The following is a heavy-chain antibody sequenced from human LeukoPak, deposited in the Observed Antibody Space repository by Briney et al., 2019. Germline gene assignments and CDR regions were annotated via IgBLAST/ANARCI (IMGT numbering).Heavy chain of an antibody. CDR1: GGSFSGYY. CDR3: ARETYYYDSSGYGDAFDI. CDR2: INHSGST. Sequence: SETLSLTCAVYGGSFSGYYWSWIRQPPGKGLEWIGEINHSGSTNYNPSLKSRVTISVDTSKNQFSLKLSSVTAADTAVYYCARETYYYDSSGYGDAFDIWGQGTMVTVSS. D-gene: IGHD3-22*01. J-gene: IGHJ3*02. V-gene: IGHV4-34*01.